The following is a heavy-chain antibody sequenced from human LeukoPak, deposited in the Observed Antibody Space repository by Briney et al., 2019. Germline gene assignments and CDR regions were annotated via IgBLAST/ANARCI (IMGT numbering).Heavy chain of an antibody. Sequence: SKTLSLTCAVYGGSFSGYYWSWIRQPPGKGLEWIGEITHSGSTNYNPSLKSRVTISVDTSKNQFSLKLSSVTAADTAVYYCARSPIMVRGALNWFDPW. CDR1: GGSFSGYY. D-gene: IGHD3-10*01. CDR3: ARSPIMVRGALNWFDP. V-gene: IGHV4-34*01. CDR2: ITHSGST. J-gene: IGHJ5*02.